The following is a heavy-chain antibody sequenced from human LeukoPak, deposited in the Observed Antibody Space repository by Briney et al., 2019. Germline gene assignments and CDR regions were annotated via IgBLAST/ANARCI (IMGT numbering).Heavy chain of an antibody. D-gene: IGHD2-15*01. J-gene: IGHJ4*02. CDR1: GRSISSYY. CDR2: IYYSGST. Sequence: SETLSLTCTVSGRSISSYYWSWLRQSPGKVLEWIGSIYYSGSTNYNPSLQSRVTISVDTSKNQFSLKLSSVTAADTAVYYCARRVCSGGTCYCDYWGQGTLVTVSS. V-gene: IGHV4-59*08. CDR3: ARRVCSGGTCYCDY.